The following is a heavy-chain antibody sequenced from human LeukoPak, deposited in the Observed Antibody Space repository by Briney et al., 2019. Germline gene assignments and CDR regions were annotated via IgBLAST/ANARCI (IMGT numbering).Heavy chain of an antibody. J-gene: IGHJ5*02. CDR3: AREIVGATRVDWFDP. V-gene: IGHV4-38-2*02. CDR1: RYSISSGYY. Sequence: SSETLSLTCTVSRYSISSGYYWGWIRQPPGKGLEWMGEIYHSGSTNYNPSLKSRVTISVDKSKNQFSLKLSSVTAADTAVYYCAREIVGATRVDWFDPWGQGTLVTVSS. CDR2: IYHSGST. D-gene: IGHD1-26*01.